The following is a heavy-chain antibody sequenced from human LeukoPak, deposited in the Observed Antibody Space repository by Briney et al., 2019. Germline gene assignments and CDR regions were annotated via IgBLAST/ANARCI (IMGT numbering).Heavy chain of an antibody. V-gene: IGHV3-74*01. D-gene: IGHD1-26*01. CDR2: INSDGSST. CDR1: GFTFSSYW. Sequence: GGSLRLSCAASGFTFSSYWMHWVRQAPGKGLVWVSRINSDGSSTSYADSVKGRFTIPRDNAKNTLYLQMNSLRAEDTAVYYCARGPQWEPFDYWGQGTLVTVSS. J-gene: IGHJ4*02. CDR3: ARGPQWEPFDY.